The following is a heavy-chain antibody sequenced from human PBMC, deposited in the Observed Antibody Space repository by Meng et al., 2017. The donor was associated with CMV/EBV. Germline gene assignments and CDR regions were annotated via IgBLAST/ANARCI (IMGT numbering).Heavy chain of an antibody. V-gene: IGHV4-34*01. CDR3: ARKAQDCSSTSCYPFDI. J-gene: IGHJ3*02. D-gene: IGHD2-2*01. CDR1: GGSFSGYY. Sequence: SETLSLTCAVYGGSFSGYYWSWIRQPPGKGLEWLGEINHSGSTNYNPSLKSRVTISVDTSKNQFSLKLSSVTAADTAVYYCARKAQDCSSTSCYPFDIWGQGTMVTVSS. CDR2: INHSGST.